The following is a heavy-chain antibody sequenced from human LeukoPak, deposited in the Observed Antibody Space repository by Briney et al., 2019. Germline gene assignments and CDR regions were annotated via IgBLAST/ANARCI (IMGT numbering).Heavy chain of an antibody. J-gene: IGHJ4*02. V-gene: IGHV3-66*01. CDR3: ARVDYGDYGFDY. CDR1: GFTFSTYA. Sequence: PGGSLRLSRAASGFTFSTYAMTWVRQAPGKGLEWVSVIYSGGSTYYADSVKGRFTISRDNSKNTLYLQMNSLRAEDTAVYYCARVDYGDYGFDYWGQGTLVTVSS. D-gene: IGHD4-17*01. CDR2: IYSGGST.